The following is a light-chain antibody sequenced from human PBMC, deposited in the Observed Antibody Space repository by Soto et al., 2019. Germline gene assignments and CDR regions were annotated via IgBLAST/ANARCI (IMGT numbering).Light chain of an antibody. J-gene: IGKJ1*01. V-gene: IGKV1-5*03. CDR1: QSISSW. CDR2: NAS. Sequence: DIQMTQSPSTLSASVGDRVTINCRASQSISSWLDWYQQKPGKSPRLLIYNASSLEIGVPSRFSGSGSGTEFTLTISSLQPDDFATYYCQQYNSYRTFGQGTKVDIK. CDR3: QQYNSYRT.